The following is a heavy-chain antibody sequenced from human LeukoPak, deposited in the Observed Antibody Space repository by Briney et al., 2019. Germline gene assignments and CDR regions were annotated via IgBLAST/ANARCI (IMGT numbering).Heavy chain of an antibody. Sequence: GGSLRLSCAASGFTFSSYSMNWVRQAPGKGLEWVSYISSSSSTIYYADSVKGRFTISRDNAKNSLYLQMNSLRAEDTAVYYCARRPHYYYYMDVWGKGTTVTVSS. CDR2: ISSSSSTI. V-gene: IGHV3-48*01. CDR3: ARRPHYYYYMDV. CDR1: GFTFSSYS. J-gene: IGHJ6*03.